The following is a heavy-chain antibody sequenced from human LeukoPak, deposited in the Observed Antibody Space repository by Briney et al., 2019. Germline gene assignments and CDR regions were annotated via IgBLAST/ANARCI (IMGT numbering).Heavy chain of an antibody. D-gene: IGHD3-10*01. V-gene: IGHV3-23*01. CDR1: GFTFSSYA. J-gene: IGHJ4*02. Sequence: GGSLRLSCAASGFTFSSYAMSWVRQAPGKGLEWVSAISGSGGSTYYADSVKGRFTISRDNSKNTLYLQMNSLRADTTAVYYCARDPETLGFGELLLDYWGQGTLVTVSS. CDR2: ISGSGGST. CDR3: ARDPETLGFGELLLDY.